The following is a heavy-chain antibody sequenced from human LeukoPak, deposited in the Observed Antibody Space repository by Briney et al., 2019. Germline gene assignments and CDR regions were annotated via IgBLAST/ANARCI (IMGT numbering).Heavy chain of an antibody. D-gene: IGHD5-24*01. Sequence: SQTLSLTCAVDSGSFSGFYWSCIRQPPERGLEWNGEINHSGSTNYNPSLKSRVTLSVDTSKNQFSLKLSSVTPAATAVYYLAKLHWGTGDGHYVWYFDLWGRGTLVTVSS. J-gene: IGHJ2*01. CDR2: INHSGST. V-gene: IGHV4-34*01. CDR1: SGSFSGFY. CDR3: AKLHWGTGDGHYVWYFDL.